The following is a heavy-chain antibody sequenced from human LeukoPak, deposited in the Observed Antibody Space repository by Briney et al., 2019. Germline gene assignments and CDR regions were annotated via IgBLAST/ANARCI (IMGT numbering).Heavy chain of an antibody. CDR3: ARDKEVFGSDAFDI. CDR1: GGSISGYY. V-gene: IGHV4-59*01. J-gene: IGHJ3*02. D-gene: IGHD3-10*02. CDR2: IYYSGST. Sequence: PSETLSLTCTVSGGSISGYYWSWIRQPPGKGLEWIGDIYYSGSTNYNPSLKSRVTISVDTSKNQFSLKLSSVTAADTAVYYWARDKEVFGSDAFDIWGQGTMVTVSS.